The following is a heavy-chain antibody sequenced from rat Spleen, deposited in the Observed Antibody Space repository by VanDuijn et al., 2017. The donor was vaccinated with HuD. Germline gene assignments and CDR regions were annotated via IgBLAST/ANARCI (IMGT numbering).Heavy chain of an antibody. CDR3: TTYSDYGYNYDY. J-gene: IGHJ2*01. D-gene: IGHD1-9*01. CDR1: GFTFSDFY. Sequence: EVQLVESDGGLVQPGRPLKLSCATSGFTFSDFYMAWVRQAPTKGLEWVATISPSGGNTYYRDSVKGRFTLSRDNAKSTLYLQMGSLRSEDTATYYCTTYSDYGYNYDYWGRGVMVTVSS. CDR2: ISPSGGNT. V-gene: IGHV5-27*01.